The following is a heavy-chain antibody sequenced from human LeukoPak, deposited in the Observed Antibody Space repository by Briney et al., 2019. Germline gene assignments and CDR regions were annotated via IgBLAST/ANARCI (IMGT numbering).Heavy chain of an antibody. CDR1: GGSISSTDYY. Sequence: SETLSLTCSFSGGSISSTDYYWGWIRQPPGKGLEWIGNIYYSGSTHYNPSLKTRVTISVDTSSNQFFLMLSSVTAADTAVYYCAREGVGTIFGVRGIDYWGQGTLVTVSS. J-gene: IGHJ4*02. CDR2: IYYSGST. CDR3: AREGVGTIFGVRGIDY. V-gene: IGHV4-39*07. D-gene: IGHD3-3*01.